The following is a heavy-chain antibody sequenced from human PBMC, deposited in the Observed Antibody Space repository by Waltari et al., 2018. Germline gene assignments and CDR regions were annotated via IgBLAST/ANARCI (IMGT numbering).Heavy chain of an antibody. CDR2: FIPIFGTA. V-gene: IGHV1-69*01. CDR1: GGSFSSYS. D-gene: IGHD5-12*01. J-gene: IGHJ4*02. CDR3: TTDLGGYQKYYFNS. Sequence: QVQLLQSGAEVKKPGSSLKVSCKTSGGSFSSYSFSWVRQAPGQGPQWMGGFIPIFGTATYPQKFQGRVTITADESTSTTYMELSGLTSDDTAVYYCTTDLGGYQKYYFNSWGQGTLVTVSS.